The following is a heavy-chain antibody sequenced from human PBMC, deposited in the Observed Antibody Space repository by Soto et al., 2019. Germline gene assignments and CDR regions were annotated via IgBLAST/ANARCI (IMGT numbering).Heavy chain of an antibody. J-gene: IGHJ6*02. D-gene: IGHD6-13*01. V-gene: IGHV4-31*03. Sequence: QVQLQESGPGLVKPSQTLSLTCTVSGGSIGSGGYYWSWIRQHPGKGLEWIGYIYYSGSPYYNPSLKSRVTISIDTSKNQFSLKLSSVTAADTAVYYCARDPVEYSSSWGGYYYGMDVWGQGTTVSVSS. CDR1: GGSIGSGGYY. CDR2: IYYSGSP. CDR3: ARDPVEYSSSWGGYYYGMDV.